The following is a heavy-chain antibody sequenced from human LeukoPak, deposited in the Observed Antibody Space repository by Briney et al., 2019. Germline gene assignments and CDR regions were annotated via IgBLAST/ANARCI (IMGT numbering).Heavy chain of an antibody. D-gene: IGHD2-15*01. V-gene: IGHV3-23*01. Sequence: GGSLRLSCSASGFTFSSYAMSWVCQAPGKGLEWVSAISGSGGSTYYADSVKGRFTISRDNSKNTLYLQMNSLRAEDTAVYYCAKGGDIVVVVAAYDYWGQGALVTVSS. CDR1: GFTFSSYA. CDR2: ISGSGGST. J-gene: IGHJ4*02. CDR3: AKGGDIVVVVAAYDY.